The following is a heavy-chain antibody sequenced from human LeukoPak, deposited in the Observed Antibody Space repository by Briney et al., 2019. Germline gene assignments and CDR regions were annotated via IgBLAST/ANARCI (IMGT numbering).Heavy chain of an antibody. J-gene: IGHJ5*02. CDR3: ATAIPYDSTYNWFDP. V-gene: IGHV1-24*01. CDR1: GYTLTELS. Sequence: ASVKVSCKVSGYTLTELSMHWVRQAPGKGLEWMGGFDPEDGETIYAQKFQGRVTMTEDTSTDTAYMELSSLRSEDTAVYYCATAIPYDSTYNWFDPWGQGTLVTVSS. CDR2: FDPEDGET. D-gene: IGHD3-22*01.